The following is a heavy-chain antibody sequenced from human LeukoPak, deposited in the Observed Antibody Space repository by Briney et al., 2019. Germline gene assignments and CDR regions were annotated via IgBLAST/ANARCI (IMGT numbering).Heavy chain of an antibody. J-gene: IGHJ4*02. CDR3: ARAMRTPGHIVVVVADTMTGYYFDY. V-gene: IGHV4-4*07. CDR2: IYTSGST. CDR1: GLPISSYF. D-gene: IGHD2-15*01. Sequence: KPSETLPLTCSVSGLPISSYFGSWIRQPAGKGLEWIGRIYTSGSTNYNLSLKCRHTISLDAYKNQLSLEQISVTAADTAVFYCARAMRTPGHIVVVVADTMTGYYFDYWGQGNGVIVSS.